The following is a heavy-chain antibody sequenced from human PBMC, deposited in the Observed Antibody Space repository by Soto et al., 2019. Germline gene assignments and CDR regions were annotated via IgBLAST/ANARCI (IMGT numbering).Heavy chain of an antibody. D-gene: IGHD3-22*01. V-gene: IGHV1-69*13. Sequence: RASVKVSCKASGGTFSSYAISWVRQAPGQGLEWMGGIIPIFGTANYAQKFQGRVTITADESTSTAYMELSSLRSEDTAVYYCARGEREVITHNAFDIWGQGTMVTVSS. J-gene: IGHJ3*02. CDR2: IIPIFGTA. CDR1: GGTFSSYA. CDR3: ARGEREVITHNAFDI.